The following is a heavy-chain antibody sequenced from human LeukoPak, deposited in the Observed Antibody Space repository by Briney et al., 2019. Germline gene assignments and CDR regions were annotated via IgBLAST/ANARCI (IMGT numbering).Heavy chain of an antibody. CDR3: ARGQTVAYTYSHEY. CDR2: ISSDSVAT. Sequence: PGGSLRLSCVASDFTFSTSSMNWVRQAPGKGLEWVSSISSDSVATFYSDSVKGRFTISRDNAKNLLYLQMNSLRAEDTAVYYCARGQTVAYTYSHEYWGQGTIVTVSS. CDR1: DFTFSTSS. J-gene: IGHJ4*02. V-gene: IGHV3-21*06. D-gene: IGHD2-21*01.